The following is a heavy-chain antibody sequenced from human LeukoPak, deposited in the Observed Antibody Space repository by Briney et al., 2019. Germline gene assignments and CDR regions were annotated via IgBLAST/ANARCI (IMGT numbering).Heavy chain of an antibody. J-gene: IGHJ3*01. CDR1: GTTFTSHW. Sequence: GGSLRLSCEASGTTFTSHWMTWVRQAPGRGLEWVANIKHDGSLRNYLDSVKGRFTISRDNAKHSLYLQMNSLRAEDTAVYYCARDQDYHISDSWYDAFDVWGRGTMVTVSP. CDR2: IKHDGSLR. CDR3: ARDQDYHISDSWYDAFDV. V-gene: IGHV3-7*01. D-gene: IGHD3-22*01.